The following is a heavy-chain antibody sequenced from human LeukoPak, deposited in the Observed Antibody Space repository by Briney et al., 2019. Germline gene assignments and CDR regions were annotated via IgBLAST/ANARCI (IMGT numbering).Heavy chain of an antibody. CDR1: GFTFSNYA. J-gene: IGHJ4*01. D-gene: IGHD2-21*01. CDR2: ISSNGGST. V-gene: IGHV3-64*01. Sequence: AGGSLRLSCAASGFTFSNYAMNWVRQAPGKGLEYVSAISSNGGSTYYANSVKGRSTISRDNSKNTLYLQMGSLRVEDAGVYYCAKAPVTSCRGAFCYPFDYWGHGTLVTVSS. CDR3: AKAPVTSCRGAFCYPFDY.